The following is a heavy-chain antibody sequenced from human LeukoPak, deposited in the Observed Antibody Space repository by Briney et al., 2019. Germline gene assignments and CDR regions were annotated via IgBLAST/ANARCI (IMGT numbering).Heavy chain of an antibody. Sequence: SXTLSLTCAVYGGSFSGYYWSWIRQPPGKGLEWIGEINHSGSTNYNPSLKRRVNISVDTSKKKLSLKMSSVTAADTAVYYCARMIRILDYWGQGTLVTVSS. CDR1: GGSFSGYY. J-gene: IGHJ4*02. D-gene: IGHD3-22*01. CDR2: INHSGST. CDR3: ARMIRILDY. V-gene: IGHV4-34*01.